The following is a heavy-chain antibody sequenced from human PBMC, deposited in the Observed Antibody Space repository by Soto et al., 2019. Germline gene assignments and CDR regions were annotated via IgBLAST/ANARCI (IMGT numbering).Heavy chain of an antibody. V-gene: IGHV3-23*01. Sequence: HPGGSLRLSCAASGFTFSNYAMSWVRQAPGMGLEWVSTVSGSGGSSFYADSVKGRFTVSRDNSRNTLFLQMSSLRADDTAVYYCAKKMGSYGSGSEIDYWGLGTLVTVSS. CDR1: GFTFSNYA. D-gene: IGHD3-10*01. CDR3: AKKMGSYGSGSEIDY. CDR2: VSGSGGSS. J-gene: IGHJ4*02.